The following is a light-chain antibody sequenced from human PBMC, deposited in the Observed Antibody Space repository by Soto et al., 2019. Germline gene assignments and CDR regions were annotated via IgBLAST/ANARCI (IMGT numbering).Light chain of an antibody. Sequence: LQMHQSPSSLSASVGDRVTITFRASQSISSYLNWYQQKPGKAPKLLIYAASSLQSGVPSRFSGSGSGTDFTLTISSLQPEDFATYYCQQSYSTPFTFGHGRRPEIK. CDR3: QQSYSTPFT. CDR1: QSISSY. J-gene: IGKJ5*01. V-gene: IGKV1-39*01. CDR2: AAS.